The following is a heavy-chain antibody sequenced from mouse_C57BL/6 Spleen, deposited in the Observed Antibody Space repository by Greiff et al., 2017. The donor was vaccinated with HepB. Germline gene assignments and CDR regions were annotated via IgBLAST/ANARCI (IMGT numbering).Heavy chain of an antibody. CDR1: GFSLTSYG. D-gene: IGHD4-1*01. CDR2: IWSGGST. J-gene: IGHJ1*03. CDR3: ARNSLTGTDWYFDV. V-gene: IGHV2-2*01. Sequence: VQRVESGPGLVQPSQSLSITCTVSGFSLTSYGVHWVRQSPGKGLEWLGVIWSGGSTDYNAAFISRLSISKDNSKSQVFFKMNSLQADDTAIYYCARNSLTGTDWYFDVWGTGTTVTVSS.